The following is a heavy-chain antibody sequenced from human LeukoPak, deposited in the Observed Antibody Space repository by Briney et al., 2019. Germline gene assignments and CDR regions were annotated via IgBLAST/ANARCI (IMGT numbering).Heavy chain of an antibody. CDR2: INYSGST. CDR1: GGSFSGYY. J-gene: IGHJ4*02. Sequence: SETLSLTCAVYGGSFSGYYWSWIRQPPGKGLEWIGEINYSGSTNYNPSLKSRVTISVDTSRNQFSLKLSSVTAADTAIYFCARGGEGYHFGSASQDYWGQGTLVTVSS. CDR3: ARGGEGYHFGSASQDY. V-gene: IGHV4-34*01. D-gene: IGHD3-10*01.